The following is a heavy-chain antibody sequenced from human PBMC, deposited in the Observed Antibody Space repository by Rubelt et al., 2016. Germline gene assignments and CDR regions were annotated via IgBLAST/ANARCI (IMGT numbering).Heavy chain of an antibody. V-gene: IGHV3-23*01. D-gene: IGHD6-13*01. CDR2: ISESGGGT. Sequence: GLEWVSTISESGGGTYYADSVKGRFTISRDNSKNTLYLQMNSLRAEDTAMYYCARNMAAAAPGAFDHWGQGSLVTVSS. CDR3: ARNMAAAAPGAFDH. J-gene: IGHJ4*02.